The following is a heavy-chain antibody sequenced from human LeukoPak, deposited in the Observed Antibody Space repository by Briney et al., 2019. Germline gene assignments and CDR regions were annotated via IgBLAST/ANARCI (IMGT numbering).Heavy chain of an antibody. CDR3: AKDTPLFYHYYGIDV. Sequence: GGSLRLSCAASGLNLDAYAMHWVRQAPGKGLEWVSLISGDGTITYYADSVKGRFTISRDNSKSSLFLEMNSLRSEDTALYYCAKDTPLFYHYYGIDVWGQGTTVTVSS. CDR2: ISGDGTIT. CDR1: GLNLDAYA. J-gene: IGHJ6*02. V-gene: IGHV3-43*02.